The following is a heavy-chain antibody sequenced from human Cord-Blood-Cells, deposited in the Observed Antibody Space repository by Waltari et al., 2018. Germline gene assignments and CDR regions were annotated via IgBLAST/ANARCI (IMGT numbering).Heavy chain of an antibody. D-gene: IGHD6-6*01. CDR2: INSEGSST. CDR3: ARDPVSSSSLDY. Sequence: EVQLVESGGGLVQPGGSLRLSCAASGFTFSRYWLHWVRQAPGKGLLWVSRINSEGSSTSYADSVKGRSTISRDNAKNTLYLQMNSLRAEDTAVYYCARDPVSSSSLDYWGQGTLVTVSS. CDR1: GFTFSRYW. V-gene: IGHV3-74*01. J-gene: IGHJ4*02.